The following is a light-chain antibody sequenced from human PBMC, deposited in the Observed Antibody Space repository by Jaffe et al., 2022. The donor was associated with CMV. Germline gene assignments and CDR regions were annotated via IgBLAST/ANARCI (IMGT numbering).Light chain of an antibody. CDR3: ASWDDNLSGWV. J-gene: IGLJ3*02. V-gene: IGLV1-47*01. CDR1: SSNIGINY. Sequence: QSVLTQPPSASGTPGQRVTISCSGSSSNIGINYVYWYQQLPGTAPKLLIHRNDQRPSGVPDRFSGSKSGTSASLAISGLRSEDEADYYCASWDDNLSGWVFGGGTKLTVL. CDR2: RND.